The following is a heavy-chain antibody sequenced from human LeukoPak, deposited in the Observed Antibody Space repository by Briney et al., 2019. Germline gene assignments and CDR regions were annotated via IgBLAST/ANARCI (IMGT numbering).Heavy chain of an antibody. CDR1: GYTFTGYY. J-gene: IGHJ4*02. CDR2: INPNSGGT. D-gene: IGHD2-15*01. Sequence: ASVKVSCKASGYTFTGYYMHWVRQAPGQGLEWMGWINPNSGGTNYAQKFQGRVTMTRDTPISTAYMELSRLRSDDTAVYYCARVPACSGGSCYAGSNFDYWGQGTLVTVSS. CDR3: ARVPACSGGSCYAGSNFDY. V-gene: IGHV1-2*02.